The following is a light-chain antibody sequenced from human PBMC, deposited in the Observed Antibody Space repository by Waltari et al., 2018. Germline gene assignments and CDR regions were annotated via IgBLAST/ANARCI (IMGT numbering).Light chain of an antibody. V-gene: IGKV4-1*01. CDR3: QQYDTAPLT. CDR2: CAS. J-gene: IGKJ4*01. CDR1: QSVLYSSNNKNY. Sequence: DIVMTQSPDSLAVSLGERATINCKSSQSVLYSSNNKNYLAWYQQKPGQPPKLLIYCASTRESGVPDRFSGSGSRTDFTLTISSLQAEDVGVYYCQQYDTAPLTFGGGTKVEIK.